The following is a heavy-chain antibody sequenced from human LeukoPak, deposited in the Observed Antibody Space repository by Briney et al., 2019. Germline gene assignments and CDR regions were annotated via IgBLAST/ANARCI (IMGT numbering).Heavy chain of an antibody. CDR2: ISGSGAST. J-gene: IGHJ4*02. V-gene: IGHV3-23*01. CDR1: GFTFSDFS. CDR3: AKRGGGVSNFDY. Sequence: PGGSLRLSCAASGFTFSDFSLSWVRQAPGKGLEWVSSISGSGASTYYADSVEGRFTISRDNFNNSLYLQMNRLRAEDTAVYYCAKRGGGVSNFDYWGQGTLVTVSS. D-gene: IGHD3-16*01.